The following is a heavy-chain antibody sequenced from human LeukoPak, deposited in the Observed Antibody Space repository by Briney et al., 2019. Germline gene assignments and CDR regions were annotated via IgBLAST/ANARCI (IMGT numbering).Heavy chain of an antibody. CDR1: GGSISSNNW. Sequence: SETLSLTCAVSGGSISSNNWWSWIRQPPGKGLEWIGEINHSGSTNYNPSLKSRVTISVDTSKNQFSPKLSSVTAADTAVYYCARGPSESIVATMGGFDYWGQGTLVTVSS. D-gene: IGHD5-12*01. CDR3: ARGPSESIVATMGGFDY. CDR2: INHSGST. V-gene: IGHV4-4*02. J-gene: IGHJ4*02.